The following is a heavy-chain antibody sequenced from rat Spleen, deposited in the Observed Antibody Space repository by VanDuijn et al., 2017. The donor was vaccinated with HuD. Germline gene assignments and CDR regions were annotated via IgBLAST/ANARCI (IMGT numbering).Heavy chain of an antibody. D-gene: IGHD1-7*01. CDR3: ARVDGGYYGYAGVWFAY. V-gene: IGHV2-13*01. Sequence: QVQLKESGPGLVQPSQTLSLTCTVSGFSLSNYGLIWVRQPPGKGLEWMGVIWGNGNTNYNSALKSRLSISRDTSKSLIYLKMHSLQTEDTATYYCARVDGGYYGYAGVWFAYWGQGTLVTVSS. CDR1: GFSLSNYG. CDR2: IWGNGNT. J-gene: IGHJ3*01.